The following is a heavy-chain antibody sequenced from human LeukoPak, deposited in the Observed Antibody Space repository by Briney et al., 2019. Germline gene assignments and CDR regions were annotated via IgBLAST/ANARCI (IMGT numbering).Heavy chain of an antibody. CDR3: ARDYGSGGYFHQFDF. V-gene: IGHV1-18*04. D-gene: IGHD3-10*01. CDR1: GYTFTSYG. J-gene: IGHJ4*02. CDR2: ISAYNGNT. Sequence: GASVKVSCKASGYTFTSYGISWVRQAPGQGLEWMGWISAYNGNTNYAQKLQGRVTMTTDTSTSTAYMELRSLRSDDTAVYYCARDYGSGGYFHQFDFWGQGTLVTVSS.